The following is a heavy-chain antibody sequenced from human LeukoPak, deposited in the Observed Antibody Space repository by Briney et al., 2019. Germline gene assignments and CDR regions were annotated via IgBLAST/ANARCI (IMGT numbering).Heavy chain of an antibody. J-gene: IGHJ4*02. CDR2: IYTSGST. Sequence: SETLSLTCTVSGGSISSSSYYWGWIRQPPGKGLEWIGRIYTSGSTNYNPSLKSRVTMSVDTSKNQFSLKLSSVTAADTAVYYCARHGIWFGEVLSPFDYWGQGTQVTVSS. D-gene: IGHD3-10*01. CDR3: ARHGIWFGEVLSPFDY. CDR1: GGSISSSSYY. V-gene: IGHV4-39*01.